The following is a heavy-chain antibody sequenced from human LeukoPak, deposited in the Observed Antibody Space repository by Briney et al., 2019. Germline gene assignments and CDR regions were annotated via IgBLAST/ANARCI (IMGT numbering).Heavy chain of an antibody. V-gene: IGHV3-33*06. Sequence: PGGSLRLYCAASGFTFSSYGMHWVRQAPGKGLEWVAVIWYDGSNKYYADSVKGRFTISRDNSKNTLYLQMNSLRAEDTAVYYCAKDGGYCSGGSCYSGVFVHYWGQGTLVTVSS. J-gene: IGHJ4*02. CDR3: AKDGGYCSGGSCYSGVFVHY. D-gene: IGHD2-15*01. CDR2: IWYDGSNK. CDR1: GFTFSSYG.